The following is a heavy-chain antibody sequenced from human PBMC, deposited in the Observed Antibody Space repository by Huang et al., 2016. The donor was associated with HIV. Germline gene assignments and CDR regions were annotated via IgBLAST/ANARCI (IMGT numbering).Heavy chain of an antibody. J-gene: IGHJ2*01. CDR1: GGSISSHH. CDR2: MFYSGST. CDR3: ARVARGPNWYFDL. Sequence: QVLVQESGPGLAKPSETLSLTCTFSGGSISSHHGRWIRQAPGKGLEWIGTMFYSGSTKTNPSLKSRVTISVDTSKNQISLRLASVTAADSAVYFCARVARGPNWYFDLWGRGTLVTVSS. V-gene: IGHV4-59*11. D-gene: IGHD2-15*01.